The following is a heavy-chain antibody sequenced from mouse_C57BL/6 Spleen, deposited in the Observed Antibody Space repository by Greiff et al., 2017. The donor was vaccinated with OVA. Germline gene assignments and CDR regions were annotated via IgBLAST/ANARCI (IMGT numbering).Heavy chain of an antibody. V-gene: IGHV1-18*01. J-gene: IGHJ4*01. CDR3: ARRTYYYGSVYYAMDY. CDR2: INPNNGGT. Sequence: VQLKQSGPELVKPGASVKIPCKASGYTFTDYNMDWVKQSHGKSLEWIGDINPNNGGTIYNQKFKGKATLTVDKSSSTAYMELRSLTSEDTAVYYCARRTYYYGSVYYAMDYWGQGTSVTVSS. D-gene: IGHD1-1*01. CDR1: GYTFTDYN.